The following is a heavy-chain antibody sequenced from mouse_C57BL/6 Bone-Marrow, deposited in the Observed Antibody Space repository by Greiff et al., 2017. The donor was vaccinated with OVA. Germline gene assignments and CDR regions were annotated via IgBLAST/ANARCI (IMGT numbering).Heavy chain of an antibody. D-gene: IGHD2-3*01. CDR1: GYTFTDYN. CDR2: INPNNGGT. V-gene: IGHV1-22*01. J-gene: IGHJ2*01. Sequence: EVHLVESGPELVKPGASVKMSCKASGYTFTDYNMLWVKQSHGKSLEWIGYINPNNGGTSYNQKFKGKATLTVNKSSSTAYMELRSLTSEDSAVYYCARDGYYFDYWGQGTTLTVSS. CDR3: ARDGYYFDY.